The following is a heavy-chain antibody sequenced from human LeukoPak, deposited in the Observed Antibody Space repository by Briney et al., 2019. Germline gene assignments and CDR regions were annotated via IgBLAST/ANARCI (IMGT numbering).Heavy chain of an antibody. Sequence: SVKVSCKASGGTFSSYAISWVRQAPGQGLEWMGGIIPIFGTANYAQKFQGRVTITADESTSTAYMELSSLRSEDTAVYYCAKDSYGFFVGHFDPWGQGTLVTVSS. J-gene: IGHJ5*02. CDR1: GGTFSSYA. CDR3: AKDSYGFFVGHFDP. V-gene: IGHV1-69*01. D-gene: IGHD3-3*01. CDR2: IIPIFGTA.